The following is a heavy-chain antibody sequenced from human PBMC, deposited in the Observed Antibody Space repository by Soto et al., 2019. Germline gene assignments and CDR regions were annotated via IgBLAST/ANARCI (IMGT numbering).Heavy chain of an antibody. CDR2: ISYDGSNK. V-gene: IGHV3-30*18. D-gene: IGHD2-2*01. CDR3: AKAPPYLPRYCSSTSCQYYYYYMDV. CDR1: GFTFSSYG. Sequence: GGSLRLSCAASGFTFSSYGMHWVRQAPGKGLEWVAVISYDGSNKYYADSVKGRFTISRDNSKNTLYLQMNSLRAEDTAVYYCAKAPPYLPRYCSSTSCQYYYYYMDVWGKGTTVTVSS. J-gene: IGHJ6*03.